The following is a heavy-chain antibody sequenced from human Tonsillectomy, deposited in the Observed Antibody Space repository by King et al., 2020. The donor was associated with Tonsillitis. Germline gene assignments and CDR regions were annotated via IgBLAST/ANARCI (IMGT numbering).Heavy chain of an antibody. V-gene: IGHV5-51*03. CDR3: ARPFCSGGSCYGTNYYYMDV. D-gene: IGHD2-15*01. CDR1: GYSFTSYW. J-gene: IGHJ6*03. CDR2: IYPGDSDT. Sequence: QLVQSGAEVKKPGASLKISCQVFGYSFTSYWIGWVRQKPGRGLEWMGIIYPGDSDTRYSPSFEGQVTISADKSITTAYLQWSSLKASDTAKDYCARPFCSGGSCYGTNYYYMDVWGKGTTVTVS.